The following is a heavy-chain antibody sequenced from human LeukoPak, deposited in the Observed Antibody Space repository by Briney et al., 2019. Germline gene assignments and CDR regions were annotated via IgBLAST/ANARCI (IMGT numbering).Heavy chain of an antibody. D-gene: IGHD3-10*01. CDR1: GGSIGSSSYY. V-gene: IGHV4-39*01. J-gene: IGHJ5*02. CDR3: ARTLPLLWFGELYPNWFDP. Sequence: SETLSLTCTVSGGSIGSSSYYWGWIRQPPGKGLEWIGSIYYSGSTYYNPSLKSRVTISVDTSKNQFSLKLSSVTAADTAVYYCARTLPLLWFGELYPNWFDPWGQGTLVTVSS. CDR2: IYYSGST.